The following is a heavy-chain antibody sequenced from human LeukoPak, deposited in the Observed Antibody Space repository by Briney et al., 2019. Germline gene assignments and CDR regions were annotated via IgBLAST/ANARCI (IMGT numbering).Heavy chain of an antibody. CDR3: ARDRRAYCGGDCYLSV. J-gene: IGHJ6*02. CDR2: ISYDGSNK. Sequence: GRSLRLSCAASGFTFSSYAMHWVRQAPGKGLEWVAVISYDGSNKYYADSVKGRFTIFRDNSKNTLYLQMNSLRAEDTAVYYCARDRRAYCGGDCYLSVWGQGTTVTVSS. D-gene: IGHD2-21*02. CDR1: GFTFSSYA. V-gene: IGHV3-30-3*01.